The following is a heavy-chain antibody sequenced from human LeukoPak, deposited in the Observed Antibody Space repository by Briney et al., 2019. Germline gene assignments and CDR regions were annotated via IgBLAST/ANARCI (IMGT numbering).Heavy chain of an antibody. CDR1: GFTFSSYG. Sequence: GRSLRLSCAASGFTFSSYGMHWVRQAPGKGLEWVAVISYDGSNKYYADSVKGRFTISRDDSKNTAYLQMSSLKTEDTAVYYCTRLPDDVITGNDYWGQGTLVTVSS. J-gene: IGHJ4*02. CDR2: ISYDGSNK. CDR3: TRLPDDVITGNDY. V-gene: IGHV3-30*03. D-gene: IGHD3-22*01.